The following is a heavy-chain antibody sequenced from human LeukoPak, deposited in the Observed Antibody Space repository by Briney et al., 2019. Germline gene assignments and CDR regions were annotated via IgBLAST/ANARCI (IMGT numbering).Heavy chain of an antibody. CDR2: INDGGGYT. J-gene: IGHJ4*02. CDR3: AKAVAGRFDY. Sequence: GGSLRLSCAASGFTFSTCAMSWVRQAPGKGLEWVSAINDGGGYTYYADSVKDRFTISRDNSKNTLYLQMHSLRAEDTAVYYCAKAVAGRFDYWGQGTLVTVSS. CDR1: GFTFSTCA. D-gene: IGHD6-19*01. V-gene: IGHV3-23*01.